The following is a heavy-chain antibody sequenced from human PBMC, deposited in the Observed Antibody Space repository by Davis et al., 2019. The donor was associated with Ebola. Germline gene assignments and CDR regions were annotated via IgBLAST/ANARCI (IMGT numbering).Heavy chain of an antibody. CDR1: GYTFTGYY. CDR2: INPNSGGT. CDR3: ARGGAASRGSYYYYGMDV. V-gene: IGHV1-2*06. Sequence: PSVKVSCKASGYTFTGYYMHWVRQAPGQGLEWMGRINPNSGGTNYAQKFQGRVTMTRDTSISTAYMELSRLRSDDTAVYYCARGGAASRGSYYYYGMDVWGKGTTVTVSS. J-gene: IGHJ6*04. D-gene: IGHD6-13*01.